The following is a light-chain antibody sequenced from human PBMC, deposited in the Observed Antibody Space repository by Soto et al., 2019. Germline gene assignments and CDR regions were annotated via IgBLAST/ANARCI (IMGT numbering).Light chain of an antibody. V-gene: IGLV2-8*01. CDR3: CSHAGDNTYV. CDR1: SSDVGGYNY. CDR2: EVT. J-gene: IGLJ1*01. Sequence: QSALTQPPSASGSPGQSVTISCTGTSSDVGGYNYVSWYEQHPGKATKLMIYEVTKRRSGVPDRFSGSKSGNTASLTVSGLQAEDEPDYFCCSHAGDNTYVFGTGTKVTVL.